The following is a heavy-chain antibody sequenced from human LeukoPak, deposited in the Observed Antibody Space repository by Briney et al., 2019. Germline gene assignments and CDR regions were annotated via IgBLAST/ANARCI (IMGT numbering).Heavy chain of an antibody. D-gene: IGHD3-22*01. Sequence: GGSLRLSCTASGFTFGDYAMSWVRQAPGKGLEWVGFIRSKAYGGTTEYAASVKGRFTISRDDSKSIAYVQMNSLKTEDTAVYYCTRDPLWYDSSGYYFGGQGTLVTVSS. V-gene: IGHV3-49*04. CDR3: TRDPLWYDSSGYYF. CDR2: IRSKAYGGTT. J-gene: IGHJ4*02. CDR1: GFTFGDYA.